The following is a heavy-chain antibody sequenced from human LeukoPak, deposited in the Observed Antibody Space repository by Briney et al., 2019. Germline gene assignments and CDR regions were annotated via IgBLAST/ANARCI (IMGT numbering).Heavy chain of an antibody. Sequence: TGGSLRLSCAASGFTFSTHAMSWVRQARGKGLEWVSGTSGSGGSTYYADSVKGRFTISRDNSKNTLYLQMDSLRADDTAVYYCAKVPFSVYYDSTGYYYYFDYWGQGTLVTVSS. CDR1: GFTFSTHA. CDR2: TSGSGGST. CDR3: AKVPFSVYYDSTGYYYYFDY. J-gene: IGHJ4*02. V-gene: IGHV3-23*01. D-gene: IGHD3-22*01.